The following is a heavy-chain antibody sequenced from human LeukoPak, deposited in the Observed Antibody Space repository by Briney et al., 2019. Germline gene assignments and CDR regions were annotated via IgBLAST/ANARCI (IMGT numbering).Heavy chain of an antibody. J-gene: IGHJ4*02. CDR2: IHTSGST. V-gene: IGHV4-61*02. D-gene: IGHD2-8*02. Sequence: PSETLSLTCSVSGDSISSGNYYWSWIRQPAGKGLEWLGRIHTSGSTNYNPSLKSRVTISLDTSNNQFSLKLTSVTTADTALYYCARVKRSTGWYGEAGRYYFDFWGQGILVTVSS. CDR1: GDSISSGNYY. CDR3: ARVKRSTGWYGEAGRYYFDF.